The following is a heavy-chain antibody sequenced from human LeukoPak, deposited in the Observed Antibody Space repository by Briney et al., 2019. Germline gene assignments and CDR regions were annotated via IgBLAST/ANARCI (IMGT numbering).Heavy chain of an antibody. Sequence: GGSLRLSCAASGFTFSSYWMHWVRQAPGKGLVWVSRINSDGSSTSYADSVKGRFTISRDNAKNTLYLQMNSLRAEDTAVYYCARGPDYYYGMDVWGQGTTVTVSS. J-gene: IGHJ6*02. CDR3: ARGPDYYYGMDV. CDR2: INSDGSST. V-gene: IGHV3-74*01. CDR1: GFTFSSYW.